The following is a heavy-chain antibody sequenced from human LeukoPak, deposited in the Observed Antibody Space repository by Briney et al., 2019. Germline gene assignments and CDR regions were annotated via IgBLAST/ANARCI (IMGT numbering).Heavy chain of an antibody. CDR1: VFSMSVYW. D-gene: IGHD3-22*01. V-gene: IGHV3-7*01. Sequence: GGSLRLSCEASVFSMSVYWMSWVRQAPGKGLEWVGNIKQDGSERNYVDSVKGRFTISRDNAKKSLYLQINSLRAEDTAVYYCARDWGAYYHFFDYWGQGTLVTVSS. CDR2: IKQDGSER. CDR3: ARDWGAYYHFFDY. J-gene: IGHJ4*02.